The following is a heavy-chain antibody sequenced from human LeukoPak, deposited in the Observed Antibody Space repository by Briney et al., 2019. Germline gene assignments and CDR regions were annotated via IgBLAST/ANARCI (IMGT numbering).Heavy chain of an antibody. V-gene: IGHV1-69*13. D-gene: IGHD6-13*01. CDR3: GAAAGTGAFDI. Sequence: ASVKVSCKASGGTFSSYAISWVRQAPGQGLEWMGGIIPILGTANYAQKFQGRVTITADESTSTAYMELSSLRSEDTAVYYCGAAAGTGAFDIWGQGTMVTVSS. J-gene: IGHJ3*02. CDR1: GGTFSSYA. CDR2: IIPILGTA.